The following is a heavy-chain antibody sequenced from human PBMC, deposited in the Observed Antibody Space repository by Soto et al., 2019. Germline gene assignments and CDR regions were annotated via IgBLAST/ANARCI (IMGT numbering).Heavy chain of an antibody. V-gene: IGHV1-3*01. CDR1: GYTFTSYA. Sequence: GASVKVSCKASGYTFTSYAMHWVRQAPGQRLEWMGWINAGNGNTKYSQKFQGRVTITRDTSASTAYMELSSLRSEDTAVYYCARDFGYCTNGVCYAPHLDYWGQGTLVTVSS. D-gene: IGHD2-8*01. CDR3: ARDFGYCTNGVCYAPHLDY. J-gene: IGHJ4*02. CDR2: INAGNGNT.